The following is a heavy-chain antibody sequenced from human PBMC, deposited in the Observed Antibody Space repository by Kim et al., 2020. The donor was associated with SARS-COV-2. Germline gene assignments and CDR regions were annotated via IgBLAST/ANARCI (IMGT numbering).Heavy chain of an antibody. CDR2: INAGNGNT. Sequence: ASVKVSCKASGYTFTSYAMHWVRQAPGQRLEWMGWINAGNGNTKYSQKFQGRVTITRDTSASTAYMELSSLRSEDTAVYYCAREGGLRYFDWLAQRDYGMDVWGQGTTVTVSS. V-gene: IGHV1-3*01. CDR1: GYTFTSYA. D-gene: IGHD3-9*01. CDR3: AREGGLRYFDWLAQRDYGMDV. J-gene: IGHJ6*02.